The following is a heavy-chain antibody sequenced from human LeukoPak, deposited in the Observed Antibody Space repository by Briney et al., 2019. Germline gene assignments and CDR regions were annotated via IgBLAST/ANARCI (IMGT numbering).Heavy chain of an antibody. V-gene: IGHV4-59*01. CDR3: AGIYGSGSYYNDYYMDV. D-gene: IGHD3-10*01. CDR2: IYYSGST. Sequence: PSETLSLTCTVSGGSISSYYWSWIRQPPGKGLEWIGYIYYSGSTNYNPSLKSRVTISVDTSKNQFSLKLSSVTAADTAVYYCAGIYGSGSYYNDYYMDVWGKGTTVTIPS. CDR1: GGSISSYY. J-gene: IGHJ6*03.